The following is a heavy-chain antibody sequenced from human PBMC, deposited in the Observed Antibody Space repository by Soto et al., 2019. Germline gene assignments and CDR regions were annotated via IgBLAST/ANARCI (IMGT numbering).Heavy chain of an antibody. Sequence: EVQLVQSGAEVKKPGESLKISCKGSGYSFTSYWIGWVRQMPGKGLEWMGIIYPGDSDTRYSPSFQGQVTISADKSISTAYLQWSSLKASDTAMYYCARGAHIDSSSWSRFDPWGQGTLVTVSS. CDR3: ARGAHIDSSSWSRFDP. CDR1: GYSFTSYW. D-gene: IGHD6-13*01. J-gene: IGHJ5*02. V-gene: IGHV5-51*01. CDR2: IYPGDSDT.